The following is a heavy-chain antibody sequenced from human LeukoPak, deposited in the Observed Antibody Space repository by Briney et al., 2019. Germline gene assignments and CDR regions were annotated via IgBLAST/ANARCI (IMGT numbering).Heavy chain of an antibody. CDR2: INPNSGGT. V-gene: IGHV1-2*02. J-gene: IGHJ4*02. D-gene: IGHD2-15*01. CDR3: AREVCSGGSCYAVFDY. Sequence: ASVKVSCKASGYSFSGYYMHWVRQAPGQGLEWMGWINPNSGGTNYAQKFQGRVTMTRDTSISTAYMELSRLRSDDTAVYYCAREVCSGGSCYAVFDYWGQGTLVTVSS. CDR1: GYSFSGYY.